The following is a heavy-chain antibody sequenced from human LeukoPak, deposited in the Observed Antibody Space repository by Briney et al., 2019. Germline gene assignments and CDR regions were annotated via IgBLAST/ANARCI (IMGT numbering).Heavy chain of an antibody. V-gene: IGHV6-1*01. D-gene: IGHD4-17*01. CDR2: TYYRSKWYN. Sequence: SQTLSLTCAISGDSVSSNSPAWNWIRQSPSRGLEWLGRTYYRSKWYNDYAVSVKSRITINPDTSNNQLSLQLNSVTPEDTAVHYCARELGAFDTWGQETLVTVSS. CDR1: GDSVSSNSPA. CDR3: ARELGAFDT. J-gene: IGHJ5*02.